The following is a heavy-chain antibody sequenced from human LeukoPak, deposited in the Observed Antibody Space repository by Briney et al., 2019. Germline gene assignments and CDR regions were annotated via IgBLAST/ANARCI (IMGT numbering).Heavy chain of an antibody. CDR1: GGTFSSYA. J-gene: IGHJ4*02. CDR2: IIPIFGTA. D-gene: IGHD3-3*01. V-gene: IGHV1-69*13. Sequence: SVKVSCKASGGTFSSYAISWVRQAPGQGLGWMGGIIPIFGTANYAQKFQGRVTITADESTSTAYMELSSLRSEDTAVYYCASQERPYYDFWSGYYPFDYWGQGTLVTVSS. CDR3: ASQERPYYDFWSGYYPFDY.